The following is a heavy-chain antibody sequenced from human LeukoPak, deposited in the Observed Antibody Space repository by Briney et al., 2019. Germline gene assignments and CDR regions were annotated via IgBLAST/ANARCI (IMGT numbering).Heavy chain of an antibody. Sequence: PSETLSLTCTVSGGSISTYYWTWIRQPAAKGLEWIGRILNGGSTNYNPSLKSRLTMSVDTSKNQFSLKLNSVTAADTAVYYCARGSMGGSGSYYRDYYYGMDVWGQGTTVTVSS. CDR2: ILNGGST. CDR1: GGSISTYY. J-gene: IGHJ6*02. CDR3: ARGSMGGSGSYYRDYYYGMDV. V-gene: IGHV4-4*07. D-gene: IGHD3-10*01.